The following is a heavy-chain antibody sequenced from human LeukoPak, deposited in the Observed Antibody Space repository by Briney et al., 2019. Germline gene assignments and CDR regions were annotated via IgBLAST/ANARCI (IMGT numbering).Heavy chain of an antibody. J-gene: IGHJ4*02. CDR3: ARARIVATFRFDS. D-gene: IGHD5-12*01. V-gene: IGHV4-31*03. CDR1: GGSISSGDYY. CDR2: IYYSGST. Sequence: SETLSLTCTISGGSISSGDYYWSWIRQHPGKGLEWIGYIYYSGSTYYNPSLKSRVTISVDTSKNQFSLKLNSVTAADTAVYYCARARIVATFRFDSWGQGTLVTVFS.